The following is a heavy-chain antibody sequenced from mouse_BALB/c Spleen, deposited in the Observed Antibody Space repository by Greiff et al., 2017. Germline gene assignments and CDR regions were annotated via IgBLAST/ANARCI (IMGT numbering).Heavy chain of an antibody. V-gene: IGHV5-6-3*01. Sequence: DVKLVESGGGLVQPGGSLKLSCAASGFTFSSYGMSWVRQTPDKRLELVATINSNGGSTYYPDSVKGRFTISRDNAKNTLYLQMSSLKSEDTAMYYCARRDGNYAGFAYWGQGTLVTVSA. CDR3: ARRDGNYAGFAY. D-gene: IGHD2-1*01. CDR1: GFTFSSYG. J-gene: IGHJ3*01. CDR2: INSNGGST.